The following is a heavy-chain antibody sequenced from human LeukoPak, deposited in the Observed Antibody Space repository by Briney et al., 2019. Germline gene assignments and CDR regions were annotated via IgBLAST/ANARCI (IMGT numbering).Heavy chain of an antibody. CDR1: GFTFTSSA. CDR2: IVVGSGNT. Sequence: GTSVKVSCKASGFTFTSSAMQWVRQARGQRLEWIGWIVVGSGNTNYAQKFQERVTITRDMSISTAYMELSSLRSEDTAVYYCAAGYYGSGISVAFDIWGQGTMVTVSS. CDR3: AAGYYGSGISVAFDI. J-gene: IGHJ3*02. D-gene: IGHD3-10*01. V-gene: IGHV1-58*02.